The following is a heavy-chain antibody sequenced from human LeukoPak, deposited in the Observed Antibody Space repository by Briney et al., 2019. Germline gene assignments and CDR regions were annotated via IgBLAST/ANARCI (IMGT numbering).Heavy chain of an antibody. V-gene: IGHV4-59*01. Sequence: PSETLSLTCTVYGGSITNYYWSWIRQPPGMGLEWIAYMSYSGSSNYNPSLRSRVTISLDTSKNQFSLRLTSVTAADTAVYYCARALSGDWFDPWGQGTLVTVSS. CDR3: ARALSGDWFDP. J-gene: IGHJ5*02. CDR1: GGSITNYY. D-gene: IGHD2/OR15-2a*01. CDR2: MSYSGSS.